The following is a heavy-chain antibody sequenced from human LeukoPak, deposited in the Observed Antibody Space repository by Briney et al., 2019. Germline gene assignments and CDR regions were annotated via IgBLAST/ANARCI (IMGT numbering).Heavy chain of an antibody. Sequence: GESLKISCKGSGYSFTSYWIGWVRQMPGKGLEWMGIIYPGDSDTRYSPSFQGQVTISADKSISTAYLQWSSLKASDTAMYYCARDGDYCSGGSCYFSWFGPWGQGTLVTVSS. V-gene: IGHV5-51*01. CDR2: IYPGDSDT. J-gene: IGHJ5*02. CDR3: ARDGDYCSGGSCYFSWFGP. D-gene: IGHD2-15*01. CDR1: GYSFTSYW.